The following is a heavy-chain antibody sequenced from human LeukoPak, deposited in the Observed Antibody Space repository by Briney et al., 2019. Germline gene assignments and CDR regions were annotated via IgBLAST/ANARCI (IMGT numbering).Heavy chain of an antibody. J-gene: IGHJ6*02. CDR3: AREAYCSSTSCYQVAAVGMDV. CDR1: GGSFSGYY. CDR2: INHSGST. D-gene: IGHD2-2*01. V-gene: IGHV4-34*01. Sequence: PSETLSLTCAVYGGSFSGYYWSWIRQPPGKGLEWIGEINHSGSTNYNPSLKSRVTISVDTSKNQFSLKLSSVTAADTAVYYRAREAYCSSTSCYQVAAVGMDVWGQGTTVTVSS.